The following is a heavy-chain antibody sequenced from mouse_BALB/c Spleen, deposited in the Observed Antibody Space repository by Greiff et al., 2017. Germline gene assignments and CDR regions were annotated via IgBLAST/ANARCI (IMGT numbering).Heavy chain of an antibody. D-gene: IGHD2-1*01. CDR2: ILPGSGST. CDR3: ARSGDLLWSPFAY. J-gene: IGHJ3*01. CDR1: GYTFSSYW. Sequence: QVQLQQSGAELMKPGASVKISCKATGYTFSSYWIEWVKQRPGHGLEWIGEILPGSGSTNYNEKFKGKATFTADTSSNTAYMQLSSLTSEDSAVYYCARSGDLLWSPFAYWGQGTLVTVSA. V-gene: IGHV1-9*01.